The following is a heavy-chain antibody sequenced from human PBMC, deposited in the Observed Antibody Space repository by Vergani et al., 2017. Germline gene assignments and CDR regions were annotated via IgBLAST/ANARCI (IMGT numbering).Heavy chain of an antibody. V-gene: IGHV3-30*02. D-gene: IGHD2-15*01. Sequence: QVQLVESGGGVVQPGGSRGLSGAAPGFTFNSFGIHWVRQAPGKGLEWVASIRSDESRRYYGDSMEGPFTISRDNSKNTLYLQMKSLRPEDTAVYYCAKEGGGYCSGGTCYPEYWGQGTLVIVSS. J-gene: IGHJ4*02. CDR2: IRSDESRR. CDR1: GFTFNSFG. CDR3: AKEGGGYCSGGTCYPEY.